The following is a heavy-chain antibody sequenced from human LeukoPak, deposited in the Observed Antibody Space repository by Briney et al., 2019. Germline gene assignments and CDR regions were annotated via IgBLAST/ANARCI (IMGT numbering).Heavy chain of an antibody. J-gene: IGHJ4*02. CDR3: ARDLGSYSSGWYMGFDY. V-gene: IGHV3-23*01. Sequence: GSLRLSCAASGFTFSSYAMSWVRQPPGKGLEWVSTISLIGGSTYYADSVKGRFTVSRDNAKNSLYLQMNSLRAEDTAIYYCARDLGSYSSGWYMGFDYWGQGTLVTVSS. D-gene: IGHD6-19*01. CDR1: GFTFSSYA. CDR2: ISLIGGST.